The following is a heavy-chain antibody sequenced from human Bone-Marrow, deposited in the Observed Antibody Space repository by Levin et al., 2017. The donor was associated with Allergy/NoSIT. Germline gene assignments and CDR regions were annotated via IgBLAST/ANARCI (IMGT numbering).Heavy chain of an antibody. CDR2: IDNDGTTT. CDR1: AFTRLYW. Sequence: ETLSLTCAASAFTRLYWMHWVRHAPGKGLVWVSWIDNDGTTTTYADSVKGRFTMSRDNARNTVYLQMSNLRAEDTAVYYCARDANYLLDVWGQGTTVTVSS. CDR3: ARDANYLLDV. V-gene: IGHV3-74*03. D-gene: IGHD5-24*01. J-gene: IGHJ6*02.